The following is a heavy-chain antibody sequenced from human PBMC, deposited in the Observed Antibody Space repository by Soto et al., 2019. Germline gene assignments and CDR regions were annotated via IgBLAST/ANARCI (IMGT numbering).Heavy chain of an antibody. V-gene: IGHV4-59*08. D-gene: IGHD3-3*01. J-gene: IGHJ6*03. CDR2: VHNSGTT. CDR1: GDSISSYY. CDR3: ARHGIYDFLSGSQGSSAYYYYYMDV. Sequence: PSETLSLTCIVSGDSISSYYWTWIRQPPGKGLEWIGYVHNSGTTHYNPSHQSRVTISLDTSKNQFSLKMSSVTAADTAVYYCARHGIYDFLSGSQGSSAYYYYYMDVWGKGTTVTVSS.